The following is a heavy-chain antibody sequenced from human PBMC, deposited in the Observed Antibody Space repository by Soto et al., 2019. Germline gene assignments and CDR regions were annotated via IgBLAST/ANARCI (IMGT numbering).Heavy chain of an antibody. CDR2: ISAYNGNT. CDR1: GYTFTSYG. Sequence: GASVKVSCKASGYTFTSYGISWVRQAPGQGLEWMGWISAYNGNTNYAQKLQGRVTMTTDTSTSTAYMELRSLRSDDTAVYYCAITGHTLKAGIPDYWGQGTLVTVSS. D-gene: IGHD1-20*01. V-gene: IGHV1-18*01. CDR3: AITGHTLKAGIPDY. J-gene: IGHJ4*02.